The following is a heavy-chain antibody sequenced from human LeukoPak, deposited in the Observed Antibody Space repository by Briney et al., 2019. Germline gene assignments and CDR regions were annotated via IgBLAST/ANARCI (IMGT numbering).Heavy chain of an antibody. J-gene: IGHJ4*02. CDR2: ISSSSSYI. D-gene: IGHD3-10*01. CDR1: GFTFSSYS. V-gene: IGHV3-21*04. Sequence: GGSLRLSCAASGFTFSSYSMNWVRQAPGKGLEWVSSISSSSSYIYYADSVKGRFTISRDNAKNSLYLQMSSLRAEDTAVYYCAKSGGVSSSSGSYSFDYWGQGTLVTVSS. CDR3: AKSGGVSSSSGSYSFDY.